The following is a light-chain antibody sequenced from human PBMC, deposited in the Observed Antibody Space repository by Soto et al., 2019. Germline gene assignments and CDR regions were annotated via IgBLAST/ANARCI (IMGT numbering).Light chain of an antibody. J-gene: IGKJ2*01. CDR3: QQSYSIPRT. CDR1: QTISTY. CDR2: AAS. Sequence: DIQMTQSPSYLSASVGDRVTITCRASQTISTYLNWYQQKPGKAPKLLIYAASSLQSGVPSRFSGSGSGTDFSLTISSLQPEDFATYYCQQSYSIPRTFGQGTNLEIK. V-gene: IGKV1-39*01.